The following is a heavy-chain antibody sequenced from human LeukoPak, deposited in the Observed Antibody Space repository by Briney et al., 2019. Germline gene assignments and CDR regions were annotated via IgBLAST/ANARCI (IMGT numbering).Heavy chain of an antibody. J-gene: IGHJ5*02. D-gene: IGHD5-12*01. CDR1: GFTFSSYW. V-gene: IGHV3-74*01. CDR2: IYSDGSGI. Sequence: TGGSLRLSCAASGFTFSSYWMHWVRQAPGKGLVWVSRIYSDGSGIAYADSVKGRFTISRDNAKNTLYLQMNSLRAEDTAVYYCARDAYRGSGNWFDPWGQGTLVTVSS. CDR3: ARDAYRGSGNWFDP.